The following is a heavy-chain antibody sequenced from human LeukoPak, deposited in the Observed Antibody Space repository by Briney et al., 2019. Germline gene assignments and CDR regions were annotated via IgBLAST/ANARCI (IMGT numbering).Heavy chain of an antibody. Sequence: GGSLRLSCAASGFTFSSYSMNWVRQAPGKGLEWVSYISGSGRTIYYADSVKGRFTISRDSAKSSVHLQMNSLRVEDTAVYFCSGRLDYWGQGALVTVSS. J-gene: IGHJ4*02. CDR1: GFTFSSYS. V-gene: IGHV3-48*01. CDR3: SGRLDY. D-gene: IGHD6-19*01. CDR2: ISGSGRTI.